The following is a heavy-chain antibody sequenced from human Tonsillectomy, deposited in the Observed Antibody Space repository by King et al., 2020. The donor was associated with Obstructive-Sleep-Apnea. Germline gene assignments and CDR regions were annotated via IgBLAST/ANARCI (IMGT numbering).Heavy chain of an antibody. V-gene: IGHV4-59*01. CDR2: IYVTAGT. CDR1: GDSINTYY. D-gene: IGHD3-22*01. Sequence: VQLQESGPGLVKPSETLSLTCTVSGDSINTYYWSWLRQSPEKGLEWIGYIYVTAGTIYNPSLNSRVTISADASRNLFSLTLTAVTAADTAGYYCARHQSAAYYFDSCGYPRPIDHGGQGALVTVSS. CDR3: ARHQSAAYYFDSCGYPRPIDH. J-gene: IGHJ4*02.